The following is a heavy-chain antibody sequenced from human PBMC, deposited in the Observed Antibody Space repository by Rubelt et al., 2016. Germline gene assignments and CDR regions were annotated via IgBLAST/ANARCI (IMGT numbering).Heavy chain of an antibody. V-gene: IGHV4-59*12. CDR1: GGSINSYF. J-gene: IGHJ3*02. CDR3: AASAVAISAFDI. D-gene: IGHD2-15*01. CDR2: IYYSGST. Sequence: QVQLQESGPRLVKPSETLSLTCTVSGGSINSYFWSWVRQPPGKGLEWIGYIYYSGSTNYNPSLKSRVTISVDTSKNQFSLKLSSVTAADTAVYYCAASAVAISAFDIWGQGTMVTVSS.